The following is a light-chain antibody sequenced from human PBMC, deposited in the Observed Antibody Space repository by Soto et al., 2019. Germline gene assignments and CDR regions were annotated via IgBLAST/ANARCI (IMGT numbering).Light chain of an antibody. CDR1: SSDVGSYNY. Sequence: QSALTQPASVSGSPGQSITTSCTGTSSDVGSYNYVSWYQHHPGKAPRLMIYASSNRPSGVSHRFSGSRSGNTASLTISGLQAEDEADYYCSSYTSGSTLYVFGTGTKGTVL. CDR3: SSYTSGSTLYV. V-gene: IGLV2-14*01. J-gene: IGLJ1*01. CDR2: ASS.